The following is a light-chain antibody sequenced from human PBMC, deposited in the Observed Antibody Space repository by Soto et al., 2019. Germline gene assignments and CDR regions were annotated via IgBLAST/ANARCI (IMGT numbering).Light chain of an antibody. J-gene: IGKJ5*01. Sequence: ESGLTQSPGTLSLSPGERATLSCRASRSLSRNYLAWHQPNPGPTPRVLIYGASSRATGNRDRFSGGGSATDFTLTISRVEAEDFAVYYCQQYDISPITFGEGTVLE. CDR1: RSLSRNY. CDR3: QQYDISPIT. V-gene: IGKV3-20*01. CDR2: GAS.